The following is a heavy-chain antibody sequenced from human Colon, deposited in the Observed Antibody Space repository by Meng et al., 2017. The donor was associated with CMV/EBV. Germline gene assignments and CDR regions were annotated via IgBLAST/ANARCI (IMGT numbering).Heavy chain of an antibody. CDR1: GFTFNNFA. J-gene: IGHJ3*02. Sequence: GGSLRLSCVASGFTFNNFAMGWVRQAPGKGLEWVSYISSSSSTIYYADSVKGRFTISRDNAKNSLYLQMNSLRAEDTAAYYCARKQIVSGGVAFDIWGQGTMVTVSS. V-gene: IGHV3-48*03. CDR2: ISSSSSTI. CDR3: ARKQIVSGGVAFDI. D-gene: IGHD3-22*01.